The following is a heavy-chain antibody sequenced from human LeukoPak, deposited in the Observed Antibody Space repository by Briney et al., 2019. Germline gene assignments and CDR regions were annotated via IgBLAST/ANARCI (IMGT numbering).Heavy chain of an antibody. CDR3: ARQLYCSGGSCYSYSWFDP. CDR1: GGSISSSSDY. Sequence: SETLSLTCTVSGGSISSSSDYWGWIRQPPGKGLEWIGSIYYSGSTYYNPSHKSRFTISVDTSKNQFSLKLSSVTAADTAVYYCARQLYCSGGSCYSYSWFDPWGQGTLVTVSS. CDR2: IYYSGST. V-gene: IGHV4-39*01. J-gene: IGHJ5*02. D-gene: IGHD2-15*01.